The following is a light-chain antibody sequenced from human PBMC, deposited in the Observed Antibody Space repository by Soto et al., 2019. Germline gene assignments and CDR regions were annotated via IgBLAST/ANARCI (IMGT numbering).Light chain of an antibody. CDR1: QNINIH. Sequence: DIQMTQSPSPLSASVGDRITITCRASQNINIHLNWYRQKAGKAPELLIYAASSLQSGVPSRFSGSGSGTDFSLTITSLQPEDFATYYCQQSYLPPGFTFGPGTKV. J-gene: IGKJ3*01. CDR2: AAS. CDR3: QQSYLPPGFT. V-gene: IGKV1-39*01.